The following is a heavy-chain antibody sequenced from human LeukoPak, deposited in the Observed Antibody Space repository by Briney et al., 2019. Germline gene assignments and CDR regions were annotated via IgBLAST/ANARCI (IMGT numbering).Heavy chain of an antibody. Sequence: PGGSLRLSCAASGFTFSSYAMSWVRQAPGKGLEWVSAISGSGGSTYYADSVKGRFTISRDNAKNSLYLQMNSLRAEDTAVYYCARGRGYGGTDDAFDIWGQGTMVTVSS. CDR3: ARGRGYGGTDDAFDI. D-gene: IGHD4-23*01. V-gene: IGHV3-23*01. CDR2: ISGSGGST. J-gene: IGHJ3*02. CDR1: GFTFSSYA.